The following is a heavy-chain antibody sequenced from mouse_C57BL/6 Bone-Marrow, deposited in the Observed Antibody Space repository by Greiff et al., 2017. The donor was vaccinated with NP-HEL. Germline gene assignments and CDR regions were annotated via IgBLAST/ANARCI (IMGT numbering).Heavy chain of an antibody. CDR3: AREEGLRCAWFAY. CDR1: GYTFTSYW. J-gene: IGHJ3*01. CDR2: IDPNSGGT. V-gene: IGHV1-72*01. D-gene: IGHD2-4*01. Sequence: QVQLQQPGAELVKPGASVKLSCKASGYTFTSYWMHWVKQRPGRGLEWIGRIDPNSGGTKYTEKFKSKATLTVDKTSSTAYMQISSLSSEDSAVYCCAREEGLRCAWFAYWGQGTLVTVSA.